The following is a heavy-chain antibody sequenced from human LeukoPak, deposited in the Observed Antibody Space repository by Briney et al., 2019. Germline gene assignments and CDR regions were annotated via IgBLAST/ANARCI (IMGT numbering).Heavy chain of an antibody. Sequence: SETLSLTCTVSGGSISSSSYYWGWIRQPPGKGLEWIGSIYYSGSTYYNPSLKSRVTISVDTSKNQFSLKLSSVTAADTAVYYCARACSSSCYTFDYWGQGTLVTVSS. CDR2: IYYSGST. CDR1: GGSISSSSYY. J-gene: IGHJ4*02. CDR3: ARACSSSCYTFDY. D-gene: IGHD2-2*02. V-gene: IGHV4-39*07.